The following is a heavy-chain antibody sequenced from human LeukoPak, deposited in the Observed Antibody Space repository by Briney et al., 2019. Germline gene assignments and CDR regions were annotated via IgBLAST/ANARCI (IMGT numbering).Heavy chain of an antibody. V-gene: IGHV1-46*01. Sequence: ASVKVSCKASGYTFTSYYMHWVRQAPGQGLEWMGIINPSGGSTSYAQKFQGRVTITADKSTGTAYMELSSLRSEDTAVYYCASLRSYCSSTSCYDYWGQGTLVTVSS. J-gene: IGHJ4*02. CDR3: ASLRSYCSSTSCYDY. CDR2: INPSGGST. CDR1: GYTFTSYY. D-gene: IGHD2-2*01.